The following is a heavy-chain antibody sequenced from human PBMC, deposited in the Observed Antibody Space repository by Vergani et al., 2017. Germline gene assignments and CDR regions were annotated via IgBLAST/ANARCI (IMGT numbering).Heavy chain of an antibody. V-gene: IGHV1-69*02. CDR1: GGTFSSYT. CDR2: IIPILGIA. CDR3: ARLKYCSSTSCTHDY. D-gene: IGHD2-2*01. Sequence: QVQLVQSGAEVKKPGSSVKVSCKASGGTFSSYTISWVRQAPGQGLEWMGRIIPILGIANYAQKFQGRVTITADKSTSTAYMERSSLRSEDTAVYYCARLKYCSSTSCTHDYWGQGTLVTVSS. J-gene: IGHJ4*02.